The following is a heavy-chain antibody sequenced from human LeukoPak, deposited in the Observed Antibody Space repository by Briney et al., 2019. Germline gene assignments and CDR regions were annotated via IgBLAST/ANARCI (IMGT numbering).Heavy chain of an antibody. V-gene: IGHV3-20*04. J-gene: IGHJ2*01. CDR3: ARGGGSGSSLVVWYFDL. CDR1: GFTFDDYG. D-gene: IGHD3-10*01. Sequence: GGSLRLSCAASGFTFDDYGMSWVRQAPGKGLEWVSGIDWNGGSTGYADSVKGRFTISRDNAKDSLYLQMNSLRAEDTALYYCARGGGSGSSLVVWYFDLWGRGTLVTVSS. CDR2: IDWNGGST.